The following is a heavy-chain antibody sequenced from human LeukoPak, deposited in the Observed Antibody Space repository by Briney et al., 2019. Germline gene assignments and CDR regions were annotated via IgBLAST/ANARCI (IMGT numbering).Heavy chain of an antibody. J-gene: IGHJ6*02. CDR3: ARVSLPLKCASPYSDV. Sequence: SETLSLTCTVSGGSIRSGEYYWSRIRQPPGKGLEWIGYIYYSGSTYYNPSLKSRVTISVDTSKNQFSLKLSSVTAADTAVYYCARVSLPLKCASPYSDVWGQGTTVTVSS. CDR2: IYYSGST. D-gene: IGHD2-15*01. CDR1: GGSIRSGEYY. V-gene: IGHV4-30-4*01.